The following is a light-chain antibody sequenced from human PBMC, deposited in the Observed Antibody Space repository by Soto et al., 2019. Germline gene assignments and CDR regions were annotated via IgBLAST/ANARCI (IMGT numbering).Light chain of an antibody. V-gene: IGKV3-20*01. Sequence: ENVLTQSPSTLSLSPGERATLSCRASESVGSSYLAWFQKKPGQAPTLLISGASSRAAGIPDMFRGSGSGTDFALTISRLEPEDSAVYYCQQYDSAPFTFGAGTTVEVK. J-gene: IGKJ3*01. CDR2: GAS. CDR1: ESVGSSY. CDR3: QQYDSAPFT.